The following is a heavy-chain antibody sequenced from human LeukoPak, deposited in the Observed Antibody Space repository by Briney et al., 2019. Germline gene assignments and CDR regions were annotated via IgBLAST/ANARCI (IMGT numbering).Heavy chain of an antibody. CDR3: ARVERYSSSWPPPFDY. CDR2: INPNSGGT. D-gene: IGHD6-13*01. V-gene: IGHV1-2*02. J-gene: IGHJ4*02. CDR1: GYTFTGYY. Sequence: ASVKVSCKASGYTFTGYYMHWVRQAPGQGLEWMGWINPNSGGTNYAQKFQGRVTMTRDTSISTAYTELSRLRSDDTAVYYCARVERYSSSWPPPFDYWGQGTLVTVSS.